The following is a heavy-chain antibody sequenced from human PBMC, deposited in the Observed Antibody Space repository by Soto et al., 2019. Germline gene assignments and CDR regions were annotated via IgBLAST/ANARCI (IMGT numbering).Heavy chain of an antibody. D-gene: IGHD3-22*01. CDR1: GFTFSSYW. CDR3: ARDRPNYDYDSSGYPLGFDY. J-gene: IGHJ4*02. Sequence: GGSLRLSCAASGFTFSSYWMSWVRQAPGKGLEWVANIKQDGSEKYYVDSVKGRFTISRDNAKNSLYLQMNSLRAEDTAVYDCARDRPNYDYDSSGYPLGFDYWGQGTLVTVSS. V-gene: IGHV3-7*01. CDR2: IKQDGSEK.